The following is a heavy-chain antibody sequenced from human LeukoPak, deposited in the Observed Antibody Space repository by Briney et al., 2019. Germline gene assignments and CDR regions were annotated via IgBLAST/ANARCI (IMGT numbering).Heavy chain of an antibody. CDR1: GFIFKNYG. J-gene: IGHJ4*02. Sequence: GGSLRLSCAASGFIFKNYGMHWARQAPGKGLEWLAFIEYNGATKDYADSVKGRFTISRDNSKNTVSLQMNSLRAEDTALYYCAKDIRRGYNFGYDQFAYWGQGTLVTVSS. D-gene: IGHD5-18*01. CDR2: IEYNGATK. CDR3: AKDIRRGYNFGYDQFAY. V-gene: IGHV3-30*02.